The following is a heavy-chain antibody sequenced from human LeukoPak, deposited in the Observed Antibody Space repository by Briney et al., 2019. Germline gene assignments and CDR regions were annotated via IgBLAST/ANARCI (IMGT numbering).Heavy chain of an antibody. CDR1: GVSISSYY. V-gene: IGHV4-59*01. J-gene: IGHJ4*02. D-gene: IGHD6-13*01. CDR3: ARGSKAAPGTFDY. Sequence: KTSETLSLTCTVSGVSISSYYWSWIRQPPGKGLEWIGYIYYTGSTDYNPSLKSRVAISVDTSKNQFSLKLSSVTAADTAVYYCARGSKAAPGTFDYWGQGTLVTVSS. CDR2: IYYTGST.